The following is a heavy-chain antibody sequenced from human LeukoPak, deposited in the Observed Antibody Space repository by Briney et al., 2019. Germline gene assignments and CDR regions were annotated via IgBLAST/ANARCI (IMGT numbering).Heavy chain of an antibody. J-gene: IGHJ4*02. Sequence: GSLRLSCAASGFTVSSNYMSWVRQAPGKGLEWVSYISSSGSTIYYADSVKGRFTISRDNAKNSLYLQMNSLRAEDTAVYYCAREGLTYYYDSSGYVDYWGQGTLVTVSS. CDR2: ISSSGSTI. D-gene: IGHD3-22*01. V-gene: IGHV3-11*01. CDR1: GFTVSSNY. CDR3: AREGLTYYYDSSGYVDY.